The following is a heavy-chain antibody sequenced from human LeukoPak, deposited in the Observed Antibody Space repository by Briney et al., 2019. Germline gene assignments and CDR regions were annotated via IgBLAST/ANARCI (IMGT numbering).Heavy chain of an antibody. D-gene: IGHD3-22*01. V-gene: IGHV4-59*12. CDR3: ARALERYYYDSSGYYAHFDY. CDR2: IYYSGST. J-gene: IGHJ4*02. Sequence: SETLSLTCTMSGGSISSNYWSWIRQPPGKGLEWIGYIYYSGSTNYNPSLKSRVTISGDTSKNQFSLKLRSVTAADTAVYYCARALERYYYDSSGYYAHFDYWGQGTLVTVSS. CDR1: GGSISSNY.